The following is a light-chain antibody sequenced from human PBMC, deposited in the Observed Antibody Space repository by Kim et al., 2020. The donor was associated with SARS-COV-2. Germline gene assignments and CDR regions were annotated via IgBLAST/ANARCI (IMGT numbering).Light chain of an antibody. CDR3: QQYNSWLIT. CDR1: QSVSSK. J-gene: IGKJ5*01. CDR2: GAS. V-gene: IGKV3-15*01. Sequence: EIVMTQSPATLSVSPGERATLSCRASQSVSSKLAWYQQKPGQAPRLLIYGASTRATGVPARFSGSGSETEFTLTISSLQSEDFAVYYCQQYNSWLITFGQGTRLEIK.